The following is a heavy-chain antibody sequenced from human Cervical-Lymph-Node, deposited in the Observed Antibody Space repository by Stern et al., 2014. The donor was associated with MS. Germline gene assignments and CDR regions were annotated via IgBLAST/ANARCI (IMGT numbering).Heavy chain of an antibody. V-gene: IGHV3-21*01. CDR3: AGSYYDFWSGFWLDY. CDR2: ISSSSSYI. CDR1: GFTFNSYS. J-gene: IGHJ4*02. D-gene: IGHD3-3*01. Sequence: VQLVESGGGLVKPGGSLRLSCAASGFTFNSYSMNWVRQAPGKGLDWVSSISSSSSYIYYADSVKGRFTISRDNAKNSLYLQMNSLRAEDTAVYYCAGSYYDFWSGFWLDYWGQGTLVTVSS.